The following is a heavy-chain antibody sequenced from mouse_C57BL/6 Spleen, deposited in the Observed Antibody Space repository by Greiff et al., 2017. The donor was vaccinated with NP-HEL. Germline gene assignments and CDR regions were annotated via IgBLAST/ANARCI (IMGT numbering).Heavy chain of an antibody. CDR1: GYSITSGYY. V-gene: IGHV3-6*01. CDR3: ARDKTYYSNDY. CDR2: ISYDGSN. D-gene: IGHD2-5*01. Sequence: DVKLQASGPGLVKPSQSLSLTCSVTGYSITSGYYWNWIRQFPGNKLEWMGYISYDGSNNYNPSLKNRISITRDPSKTHFFLKLNSVTPEDTATYYCARDKTYYSNDYWGQGTTLTVSS. J-gene: IGHJ2*01.